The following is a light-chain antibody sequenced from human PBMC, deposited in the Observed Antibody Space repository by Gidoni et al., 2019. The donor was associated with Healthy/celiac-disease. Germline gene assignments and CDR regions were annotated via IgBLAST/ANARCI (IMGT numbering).Light chain of an antibody. J-gene: IGKJ1*01. V-gene: IGKV3-20*01. CDR1: QSVSSSY. Sequence: EIVLTQSPGTLSLSPGERATLSCRASQSVSSSYLAWYQQKPGQAPRLLIYGASSRATGIPDRISGSGSGTDFTLTISRLEPEDFAVYYCQQYGSSQWTFGQXTKVEIK. CDR2: GAS. CDR3: QQYGSSQWT.